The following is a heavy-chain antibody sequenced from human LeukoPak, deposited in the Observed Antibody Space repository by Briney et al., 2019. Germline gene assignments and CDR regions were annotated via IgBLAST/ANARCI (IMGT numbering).Heavy chain of an antibody. J-gene: IGHJ1*01. CDR1: GFTFDNYA. D-gene: IGHD6-19*01. CDR2: ISWNSGTI. Sequence: GGSLRLSCAASGFTFDNYAMNWVRQAPGKGLEWISLISWNSGTICYADSMKGRFTIPRDNANNFLYLQMNSLRAEDTALYYCARAYKVRSLAGKKEFVHRWGQGTLVTVSS. CDR3: ARAYKVRSLAGKKEFVHR. V-gene: IGHV3-9*01.